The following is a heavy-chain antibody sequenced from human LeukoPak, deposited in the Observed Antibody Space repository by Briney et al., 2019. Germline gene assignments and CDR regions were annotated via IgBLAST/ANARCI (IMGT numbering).Heavy chain of an antibody. CDR3: ARAGYSYGYGYYYYYYMDV. Sequence: SETLSLTCTVSGGSISSYYWSWIRQPPGKGLEWIGYIYYSGSTNYNPSLKSRVTISVDPSKNQFSLKLSSVTAADTAVYYCARAGYSYGYGYYYYYYMDVWGKGTTVTISS. CDR2: IYYSGST. V-gene: IGHV4-59*01. CDR1: GGSISSYY. D-gene: IGHD5-18*01. J-gene: IGHJ6*03.